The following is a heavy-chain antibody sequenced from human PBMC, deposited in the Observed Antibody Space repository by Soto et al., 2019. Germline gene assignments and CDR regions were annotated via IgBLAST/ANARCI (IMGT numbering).Heavy chain of an antibody. D-gene: IGHD3-22*01. Sequence: GGSLRLSCAASGFTFSSYAMSWVRQAPGKWLEWVSAISGSGGSTYYADSVKGRFTISRDNSKNTLYLQMNSLRAEDTAVYYCAKAGRRLSYYYDSSGPGAFDIWGQGXMVTV. J-gene: IGHJ3*02. CDR2: ISGSGGST. CDR1: GFTFSSYA. V-gene: IGHV3-23*01. CDR3: AKAGRRLSYYYDSSGPGAFDI.